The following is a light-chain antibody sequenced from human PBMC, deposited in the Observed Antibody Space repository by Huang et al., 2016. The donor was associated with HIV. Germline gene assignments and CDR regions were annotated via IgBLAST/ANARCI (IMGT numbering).Light chain of an antibody. CDR3: QKYNSAPLT. J-gene: IGKJ5*01. Sequence: DIRMTQSPSSLSASVGDRVTIACRASQAITTYLAWYQQKPGNVPRLLIYAASTLQSGVPSRFSGSGSGTDFTLTITSLQPEDVGTYYCQKYNSAPLTFGQGTRLEIK. V-gene: IGKV1-27*01. CDR1: QAITTY. CDR2: AAS.